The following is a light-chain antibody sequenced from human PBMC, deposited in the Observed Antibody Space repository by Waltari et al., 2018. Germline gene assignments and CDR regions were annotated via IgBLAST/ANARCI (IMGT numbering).Light chain of an antibody. J-gene: IGKJ4*01. CDR1: QSISSN. CDR3: QQYNTWPT. Sequence: EIVMTQSPVTLSVSPRARATLSCRPRQSISSNLAWYQQNPGQSPSPLIHGASTRATGIPARFSGSGSGTDFTLTISSLQSEDFAVYFCQQYNTWPTFGGGTKVEIK. CDR2: GAS. V-gene: IGKV3-15*01.